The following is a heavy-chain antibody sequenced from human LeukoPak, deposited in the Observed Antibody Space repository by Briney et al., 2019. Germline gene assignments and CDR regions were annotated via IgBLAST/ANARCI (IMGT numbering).Heavy chain of an antibody. Sequence: GSLRLSCAASGFPFSSYRMHWVRQAPGKGLVWVSRINSDGSSTSYADSVKGRFTISRDNAKNTLYLQMNSLRAEDTAVYYCARDRLYCSSTSCYHYMDVWGKGTTVTVSS. CDR3: ARDRLYCSSTSCYHYMDV. V-gene: IGHV3-74*01. CDR2: INSDGSST. D-gene: IGHD2-2*01. CDR1: GFPFSSYR. J-gene: IGHJ6*03.